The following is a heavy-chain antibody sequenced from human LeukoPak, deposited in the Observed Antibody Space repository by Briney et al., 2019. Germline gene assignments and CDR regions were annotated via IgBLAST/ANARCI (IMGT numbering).Heavy chain of an antibody. Sequence: AGGSLRLSCAVSGFSFSTYAMSWVRQAPGKGLEWVSGVSGGGSTHYADSVKGRFTISRDNSKDTLYLQMNSLRADDTAVYYCVSRGTSGWPAPYYFDYWGQGTLVTVSS. J-gene: IGHJ4*02. CDR1: GFSFSTYA. V-gene: IGHV3-23*01. CDR2: VSGGGST. D-gene: IGHD6-19*01. CDR3: VSRGTSGWPAPYYFDY.